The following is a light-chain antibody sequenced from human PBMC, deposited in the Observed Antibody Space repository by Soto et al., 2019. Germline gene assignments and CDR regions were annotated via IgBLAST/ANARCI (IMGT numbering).Light chain of an antibody. CDR2: CAS. V-gene: IGKV4-1*01. Sequence: DILMTQSPDSLSVSLGARATINCKSIQSVLYPPDNRHSFAWYQQKPGQPPKLIISCASTRESVVPYRFVVSGSGTDFTLTITGLQAEDVAMYSCQQYSALTLTFGGGTKVE. CDR1: QSVLYPPDNRHS. J-gene: IGKJ4*01. CDR3: QQYSALTLT.